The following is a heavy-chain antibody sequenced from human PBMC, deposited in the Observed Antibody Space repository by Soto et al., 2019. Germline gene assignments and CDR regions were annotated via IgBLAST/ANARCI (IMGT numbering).Heavy chain of an antibody. Sequence: QVQLVQSGAEVKKPGSSVKVSCKASGGVFSNYALTWLRQAPGQGLEWVGGIVPVFGTPNYAPKFQGRVTVTGDEATRTGYMEPSSLKSEETAKYYCAGGAQYLSTGYYFDNWGQGTLVTVSS. CDR3: AGGAQYLSTGYYFDN. CDR2: IVPVFGTP. V-gene: IGHV1-69*01. CDR1: GGVFSNYA. D-gene: IGHD3-22*01. J-gene: IGHJ5*02.